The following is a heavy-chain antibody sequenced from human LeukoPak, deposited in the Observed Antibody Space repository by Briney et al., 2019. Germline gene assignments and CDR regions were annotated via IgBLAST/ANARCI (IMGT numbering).Heavy chain of an antibody. CDR1: GFTFSSYA. CDR3: AKDRAPMIVVANFDY. D-gene: IGHD3-22*01. V-gene: IGHV3-23*01. CDR2: ISGSGGGT. J-gene: IGHJ4*02. Sequence: GGSLRLSCAASGFTFSSYAMSWVRQAPGKGLEWVSAISGSGGGTYYADSVKGRFTISRDNSKNTLYLQMNSLRAEDTAVYYCAKDRAPMIVVANFDYWGQGTLVTVSS.